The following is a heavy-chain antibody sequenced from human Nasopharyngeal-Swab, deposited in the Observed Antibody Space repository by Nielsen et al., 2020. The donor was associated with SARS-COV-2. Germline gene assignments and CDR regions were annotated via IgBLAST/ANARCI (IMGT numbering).Heavy chain of an antibody. CDR3: VCGGYYLVDY. CDR1: VGSFSGYY. Sequence: QTPSLTRAVHVGSFSGYYWTWIRQPPGKGLEWIGSIYYSGSTYYNPSLKSRVTISVDTSKNQFSLKLSSVTAADTAVYYCVCGGYYLVDYWGQGTLVTVSS. CDR2: IYYSGST. J-gene: IGHJ4*02. V-gene: IGHV4-34*01. D-gene: IGHD3-22*01.